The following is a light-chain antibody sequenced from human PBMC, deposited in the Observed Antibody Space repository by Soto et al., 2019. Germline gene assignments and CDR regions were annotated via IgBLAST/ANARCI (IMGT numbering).Light chain of an antibody. Sequence: EIVLTQSPGTLSSSPGERATLSCRASQSVISNFLAWYRQKPGRAPRLLIYGASNRATGIPDRFSGSGSGTDFTLTISRLEPEDFAVYYCHHYGSSPTFGQGTRWIS. CDR3: HHYGSSPT. J-gene: IGKJ1*01. V-gene: IGKV3-20*01. CDR1: QSVISNF. CDR2: GAS.